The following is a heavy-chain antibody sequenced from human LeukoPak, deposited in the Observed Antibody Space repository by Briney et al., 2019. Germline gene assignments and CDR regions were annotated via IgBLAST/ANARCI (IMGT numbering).Heavy chain of an antibody. V-gene: IGHV1-18*01. CDR2: ISAYNGHT. D-gene: IGHD3-16*02. CDR3: ARDGFYDYVWGSYRDPDFDY. J-gene: IGHJ4*02. CDR1: GYTFTTCG. Sequence: GASVKVSCKASGYTFTTCGISWVRQAPGQGLEWMGWISAYNGHTNYAQKLQGRVTMTTDTPTSTAYMELRSLRSDDTAVYYCARDGFYDYVWGSYRDPDFDYWGQGTLVTVSS.